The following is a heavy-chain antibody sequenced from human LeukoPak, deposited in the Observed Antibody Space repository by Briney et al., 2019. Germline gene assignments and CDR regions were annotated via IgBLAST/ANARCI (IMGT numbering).Heavy chain of an antibody. CDR2: IYTSGST. Sequence: PSETLSLTCTVSGGSISSYYWSWIRQPAGKGLEWIGRIYTSGSTNYNPSLKSRVTMSVDTSKNQFSLKLSSVTAADTAVYYCARAIYEYDFWSGYYPEFDYWGQGTLVTVSS. CDR1: GGSISSYY. J-gene: IGHJ4*02. V-gene: IGHV4-4*07. D-gene: IGHD3-3*01. CDR3: ARAIYEYDFWSGYYPEFDY.